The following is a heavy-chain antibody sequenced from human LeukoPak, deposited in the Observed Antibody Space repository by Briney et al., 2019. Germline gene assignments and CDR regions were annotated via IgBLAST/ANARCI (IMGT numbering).Heavy chain of an antibody. J-gene: IGHJ5*02. CDR1: GFSFSNYG. D-gene: IGHD3-3*01. CDR2: MQYDGSVE. Sequence: GGSLRLSCVASGFSFSNYGTHWVRQAPGKGLEWVTFMQYDGSVEFYADSVKGRFTISRDNSKNTVYLQMTSLRTEDTAVYYCARGVLRFLEKNWFDPWGQGTLVTVSS. V-gene: IGHV3-30*02. CDR3: ARGVLRFLEKNWFDP.